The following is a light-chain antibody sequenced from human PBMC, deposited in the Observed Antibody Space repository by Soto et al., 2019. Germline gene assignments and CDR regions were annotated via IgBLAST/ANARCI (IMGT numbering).Light chain of an antibody. V-gene: IGKV1-39*01. Sequence: DIQMPPSPSSLSASVGDRVTITCRASQSISSYLNWYQQNPGKAPKLLIYAASSLQSGVPSRFSGSGSGTDFTLTISSLQPEDFATYYCQQNYSTPPTFGGGTKVEIK. CDR1: QSISSY. J-gene: IGKJ4*01. CDR2: AAS. CDR3: QQNYSTPPT.